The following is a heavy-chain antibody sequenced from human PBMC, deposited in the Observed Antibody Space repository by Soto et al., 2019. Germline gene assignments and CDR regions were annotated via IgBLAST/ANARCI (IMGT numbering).Heavy chain of an antibody. CDR1: GYTFTSYA. CDR2: INAGNGNT. D-gene: IGHD2-15*01. V-gene: IGHV1-3*01. CDR3: ARASVVVVAATLGFQFDY. Sequence: ASVKVSCKASGYTFTSYAMHWVRQAPGRRLEWMGWINAGNGNTKYSQKFQGRVTITRDTSASTAYMELSSLRSEDTAVYYCARASVVVVAATLGFQFDYWGQGTLVTVSS. J-gene: IGHJ4*02.